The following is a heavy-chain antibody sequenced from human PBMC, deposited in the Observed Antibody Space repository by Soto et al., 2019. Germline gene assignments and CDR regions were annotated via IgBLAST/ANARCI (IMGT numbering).Heavy chain of an antibody. Sequence: QVQLVQSGAEVKKPGASVKVSCKASGYTFITYGVSWGRQAPGQGLDWLGWISTYNGNTRYAERLQGSVTMTTDTTTNTAYMELTTLRSDDTAVYYCARGPTDYYDNSANYFLDYWGQGTLVTVSS. CDR1: GYTFITYG. CDR2: ISTYNGNT. J-gene: IGHJ4*02. D-gene: IGHD3-22*01. V-gene: IGHV1-18*01. CDR3: ARGPTDYYDNSANYFLDY.